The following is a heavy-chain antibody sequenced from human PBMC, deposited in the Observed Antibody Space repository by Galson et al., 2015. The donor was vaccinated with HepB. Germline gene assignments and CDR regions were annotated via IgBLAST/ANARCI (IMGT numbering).Heavy chain of an antibody. D-gene: IGHD4-23*01. CDR1: GFTVSSNY. V-gene: IGHV3-23*01. CDR2: ISGSGGST. J-gene: IGHJ4*02. Sequence: SLRLSCAASGFTVSSNYMSWVRQAPGKGLEWVSVISGSGGSTYYADSVKGRFTISRDNSKNTLYLQMNSLRAEDTAVYYCAKGTHYGGNSPFDYWGQGTLVTVSS. CDR3: AKGTHYGGNSPFDY.